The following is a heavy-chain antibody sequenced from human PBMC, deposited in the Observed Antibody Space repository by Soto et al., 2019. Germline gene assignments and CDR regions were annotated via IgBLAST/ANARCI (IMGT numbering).Heavy chain of an antibody. CDR1: GFSFSHYW. Sequence: HPGGSLRLSCAASGFSFSHYWMHWVRQAPGKGLVRVSRISPDGRTTTYADSVKGRFTISRDNAKSTLYLQMNSLTVEDGAVYYCADSWLPTSYWGPGTLVTVSS. D-gene: IGHD3-10*01. CDR2: ISPDGRTT. CDR3: ADSWLPTSY. J-gene: IGHJ4*02. V-gene: IGHV3-74*01.